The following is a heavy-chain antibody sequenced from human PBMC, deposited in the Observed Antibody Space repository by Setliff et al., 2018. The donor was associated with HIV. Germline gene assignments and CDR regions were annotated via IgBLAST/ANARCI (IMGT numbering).Heavy chain of an antibody. D-gene: IGHD3-22*01. CDR1: GGTFSSYA. CDR2: IIPILGIA. CDR3: ARAVYYYDSSGYYTFDALDI. V-gene: IGHV1-69*10. Sequence: EASVKVSCKASGGTFSSYAISWVRQAPGQGLEWMGGIIPILGIANYAQKFQGRVTITTDESTSTAYMELSSLRSEDTAVYYCARAVYYYDSSGYYTFDALDIWGQGTMVTVSS. J-gene: IGHJ3*02.